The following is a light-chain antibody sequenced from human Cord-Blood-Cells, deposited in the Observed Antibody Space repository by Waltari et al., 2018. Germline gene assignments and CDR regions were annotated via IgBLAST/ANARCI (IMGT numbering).Light chain of an antibody. Sequence: DIVLTQSPGTLSLSPGESATLSCRASQSVSSSYLAWYQQKPGQAPRLLIYGASRATGIPDRFSGSGSGTDFTLTISRLEPEDFAVYYCQQYGSSPYTFGQGTKLEIK. CDR2: GAS. J-gene: IGKJ2*01. CDR3: QQYGSSPYT. CDR1: QSVSSSY. V-gene: IGKV3-20*01.